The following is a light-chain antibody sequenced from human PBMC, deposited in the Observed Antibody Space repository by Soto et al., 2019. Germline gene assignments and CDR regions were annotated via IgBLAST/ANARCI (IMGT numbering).Light chain of an antibody. CDR2: EVI. V-gene: IGLV2-14*01. J-gene: IGLJ3*02. CDR3: SSYTSSNTWL. Sequence: QSVLTQTASVSGSPGQSITISCTGTTRDVGGFNYVSWYQQHPGKAPKLMIYEVINRPSGVSDRFSGSKSGDTASLTISGLQAEDEADYYCSSYTSSNTWLFGGGTKVTVL. CDR1: TRDVGGFNY.